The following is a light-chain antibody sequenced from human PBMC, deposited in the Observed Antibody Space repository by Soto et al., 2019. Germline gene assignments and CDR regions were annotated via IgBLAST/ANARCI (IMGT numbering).Light chain of an antibody. CDR3: QQCGGSPT. J-gene: IGKJ1*01. CDR1: QSGSSN. Sequence: EIVMTQSPATLSVSSGARAKLSCRASQSGSSNLAWYQQKPGQAPRLLIYGASTRATGIPARFSGSGSGTEFTLTISSLQSEDFAMYYCQQCGGSPTCGQGHKVDIK. CDR2: GAS. V-gene: IGKV3-15*01.